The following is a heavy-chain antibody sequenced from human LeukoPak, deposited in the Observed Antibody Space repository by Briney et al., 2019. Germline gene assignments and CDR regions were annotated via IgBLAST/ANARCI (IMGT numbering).Heavy chain of an antibody. CDR2: INPSGGST. Sequence: ASVKVSCKASGYTFTSYYMHWVRQAPGQGLEWMGIINPSGGSTSYAQKFQGRVTMTRDRSTSTVYMELSRLRFEDTAVYYCARLGAAAVDYWGQGTLVTVSS. CDR1: GYTFTSYY. V-gene: IGHV1-46*01. J-gene: IGHJ4*02. D-gene: IGHD6-13*01. CDR3: ARLGAAAVDY.